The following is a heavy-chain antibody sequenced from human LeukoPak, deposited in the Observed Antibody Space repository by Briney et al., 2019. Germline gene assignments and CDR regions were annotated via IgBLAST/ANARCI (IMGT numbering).Heavy chain of an antibody. CDR3: ARRRYSYGPMEYYFDY. D-gene: IGHD5-18*01. Sequence: GESLKISCKASGYSFTTYWIGWVRQMPGKGLEWMGIIYPGDSDTRYSPSFQGQVTISADKSISTAYLQWSSLKASDTAMYYCARRRYSYGPMEYYFDYWGQGTLVTVSS. V-gene: IGHV5-51*01. J-gene: IGHJ4*02. CDR2: IYPGDSDT. CDR1: GYSFTTYW.